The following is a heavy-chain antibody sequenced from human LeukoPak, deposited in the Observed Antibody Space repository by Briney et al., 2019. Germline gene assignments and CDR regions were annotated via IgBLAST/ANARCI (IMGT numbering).Heavy chain of an antibody. D-gene: IGHD3-3*01. J-gene: IGHJ4*02. CDR3: ARGGYYDFWSGYRGTVSADY. CDR2: IKQDGSEK. CDR1: GFTFSSYW. Sequence: GESLRLSCAASGFTFSSYWMSWVRQAPGKGLEWVANIKQDGSEKYYVDSVKGRFTISRDNAKNSLYLQMNSLRAEDTAVYYCARGGYYDFWSGYRGTVSADYWGQGTLVTVSS. V-gene: IGHV3-7*01.